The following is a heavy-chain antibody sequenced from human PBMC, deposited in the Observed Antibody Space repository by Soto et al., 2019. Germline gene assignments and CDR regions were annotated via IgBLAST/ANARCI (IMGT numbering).Heavy chain of an antibody. J-gene: IGHJ6*02. Sequence: SETLSLTCTVSGDSISSADYYWSWIRQTPGKGLEWIGHIFYSGTTYYNPSLKSRLTISVDTSKNHFSLRLTSVTAADTAVYYCARDLWVEAEPYYYGLDVWGQGTTVTVSS. V-gene: IGHV4-30-4*01. CDR1: GDSISSADYY. CDR3: ARDLWVEAEPYYYGLDV. CDR2: IFYSGTT. D-gene: IGHD2-15*01.